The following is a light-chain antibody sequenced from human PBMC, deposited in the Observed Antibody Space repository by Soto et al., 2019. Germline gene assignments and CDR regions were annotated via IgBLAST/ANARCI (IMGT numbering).Light chain of an antibody. CDR1: QSVSSN. CDR2: GAS. J-gene: IGKJ5*01. Sequence: ETVTTQSPATLSVSPGERATLSCRASQSVSSNLAWYQQKPGQAPRLLIYGASTRATGIPARFSGSGSGTEFTLTISSLQSEDFAVYYCQQYNNWPPGTFGQGTRLEIK. V-gene: IGKV3-15*01. CDR3: QQYNNWPPGT.